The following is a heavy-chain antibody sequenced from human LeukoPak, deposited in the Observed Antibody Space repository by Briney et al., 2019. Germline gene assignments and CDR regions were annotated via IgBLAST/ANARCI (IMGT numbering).Heavy chain of an antibody. D-gene: IGHD3-3*01. CDR1: GYTFTSYA. CDR2: INTNTGNP. CDR3: ARGRFERFLEWLLSYGMDV. J-gene: IGHJ6*02. Sequence: ASVTVSCKASGYTFTSYAMNWVRQAPGQGLEWMGWINTNTGNPTYAQGFTGRFVFSLDTSVSTAYLQISSLKAEDTAVYYCARGRFERFLEWLLSYGMDVWGQGTTVTVSS. V-gene: IGHV7-4-1*02.